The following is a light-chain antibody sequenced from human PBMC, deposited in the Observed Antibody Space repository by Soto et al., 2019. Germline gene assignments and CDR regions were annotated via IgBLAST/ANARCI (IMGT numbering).Light chain of an antibody. CDR1: SSDVGGYNS. CDR2: DVS. V-gene: IGLV2-14*03. CDR3: NSYTSTNTRV. Sequence: QSALTQPASVSGSPGQSITVSCTGSSSDVGGYNSVSWYQHHPGKAPKLMIYDVSNRPSGVSNRFSGSKSGNTASLTISGLQAEDEAVYYCNSYTSTNTRVFGGGTKLTVL. J-gene: IGLJ2*01.